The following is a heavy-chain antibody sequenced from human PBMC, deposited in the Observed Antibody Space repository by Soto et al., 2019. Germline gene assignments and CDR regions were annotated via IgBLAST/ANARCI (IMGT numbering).Heavy chain of an antibody. CDR1: GFTFNSYA. D-gene: IGHD5-18*01. CDR2: ISSSGDGT. CDR3: AKPEHIAIHYYFDY. Sequence: GGSLRLSCAASGFTFNSYAMTWVRQAPGKGLEWVSIISSSGDGTYYVDSVKGRFTISRDNSRNTLYLQMNSLRAEDTAVYYCAKPEHIAIHYYFDYWGKGTLVTVSS. J-gene: IGHJ4*02. V-gene: IGHV3-23*01.